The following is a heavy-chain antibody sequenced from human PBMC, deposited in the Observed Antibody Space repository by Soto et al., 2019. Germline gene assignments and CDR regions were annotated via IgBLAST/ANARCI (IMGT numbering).Heavy chain of an antibody. J-gene: IGHJ4*02. V-gene: IGHV3-48*03. CDR2: ISDDGASI. Sequence: GGSLRLSCEASGFSFSSFAMNWVRQAPGRGLEWVSYISDDGASIYYADSLKGRFTISRDNAKNSLSLQMNNPRAEDTAVYYCARENSVQAWLHHFDHWSPGTLVTVSS. D-gene: IGHD5-18*01. CDR3: ARENSVQAWLHHFDH. CDR1: GFSFSSFA.